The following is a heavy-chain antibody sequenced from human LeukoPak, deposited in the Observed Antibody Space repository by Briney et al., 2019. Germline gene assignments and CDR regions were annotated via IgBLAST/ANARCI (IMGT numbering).Heavy chain of an antibody. Sequence: GGSLRLSCAASGFTFSSYSMNWVRQAPGKGLEWVSSISSSSSYIYYADSVKGRFTISRDNAKNSLYLQMNSLRAEDTAVYYCARDNNWNGGYFDYWGQGTLVTVSS. J-gene: IGHJ4*02. D-gene: IGHD1-1*01. CDR1: GFTFSSYS. CDR2: ISSSSSYI. CDR3: ARDNNWNGGYFDY. V-gene: IGHV3-21*01.